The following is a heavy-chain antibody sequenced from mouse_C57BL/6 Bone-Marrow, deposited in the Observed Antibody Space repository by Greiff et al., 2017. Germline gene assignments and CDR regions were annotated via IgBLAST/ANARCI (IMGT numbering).Heavy chain of an antibody. V-gene: IGHV1-53*01. D-gene: IGHD2-3*01. CDR3: ARRRDGYYLSYAMDY. CDR2: INPSNGGT. Sequence: QVQLQQPGTELVKPGASVKLSCKASGYTFTSYWMHWVKQRPGQGLEWIGNINPSNGGTNYNEKFKGKATLNVDKSSSTAYMQLSSLTSEDSADYDCARRRDGYYLSYAMDYWGQGTSVTVSS. J-gene: IGHJ4*01. CDR1: GYTFTSYW.